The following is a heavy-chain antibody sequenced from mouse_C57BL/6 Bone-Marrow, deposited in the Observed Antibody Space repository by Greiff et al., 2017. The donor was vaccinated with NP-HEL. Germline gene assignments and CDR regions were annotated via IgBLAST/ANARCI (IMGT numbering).Heavy chain of an antibody. J-gene: IGHJ1*03. CDR1: GFNIKDDY. Sequence: EVQLQQSGAELVRPGASVKLSCTASGFNIKDDYMHWVKQRPEQGLEWIGWIAPENGDTEYASKFQGKATITADTSSNTAYLQLSSLTSEDTAVYYCTSIYDGFNWYFDVWGTGTTVTVSS. V-gene: IGHV14-4*01. CDR2: IAPENGDT. CDR3: TSIYDGFNWYFDV. D-gene: IGHD2-3*01.